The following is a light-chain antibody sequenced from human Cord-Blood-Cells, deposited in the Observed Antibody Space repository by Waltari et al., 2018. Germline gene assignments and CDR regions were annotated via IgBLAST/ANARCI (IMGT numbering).Light chain of an antibody. J-gene: IGLJ3*02. CDR1: SSDVGGYNY. CDR2: DVS. CDR3: SSYTSSSTWV. Sequence: QSALTQPASVSGSPGQSITIPFTGTSSDVGGYNYVSWYQQHPGKAPKLMVYDVSNRPSGVSNRCAGSKSGNTAALTISGLQEEDEADYYCSSYTSSSTWVFGGGTKLTVL. V-gene: IGLV2-14*03.